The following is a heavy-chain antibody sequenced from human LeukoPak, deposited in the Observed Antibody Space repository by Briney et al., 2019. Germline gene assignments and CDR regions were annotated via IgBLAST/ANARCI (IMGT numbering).Heavy chain of an antibody. J-gene: IGHJ3*02. Sequence: SETLSLTCTVSGGSISSGSYYWSWIRQPAGKGLEWIGRIYTSGSTNYNPSLKSRVTISVDTSKNQFSLKLSSVTAADTAVYYCARDTLHDAFDIWGQGTVVTVSS. V-gene: IGHV4-61*02. CDR2: IYTSGST. CDR1: GGSISSGSYY. CDR3: ARDTLHDAFDI.